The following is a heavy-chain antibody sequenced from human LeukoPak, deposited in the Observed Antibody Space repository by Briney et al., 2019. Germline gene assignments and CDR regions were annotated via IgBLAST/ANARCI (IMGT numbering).Heavy chain of an antibody. D-gene: IGHD6-19*01. Sequence: ASVKVSCKASGYTFSNYGITWVRQAPGQGLEWMGWISAYDGDTNYAQNLQGRVTMTTDTSTSTAYMELRSLRSDDTAMYYCARDGALAGEFDYWGQGTLVTVSS. CDR2: ISAYDGDT. CDR1: GYTFSNYG. CDR3: ARDGALAGEFDY. J-gene: IGHJ4*02. V-gene: IGHV1-18*01.